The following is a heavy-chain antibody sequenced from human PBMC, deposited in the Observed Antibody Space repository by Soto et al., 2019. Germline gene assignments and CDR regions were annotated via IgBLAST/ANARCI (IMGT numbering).Heavy chain of an antibody. CDR2: IPYDGSNK. CDR1: GFTFRSFC. CDR3: AKDLRLELSNYYYYYYMDV. Sequence: GGSLRLSCATSGFTFRSFCMHWVPPAPGKGLEWVAVIPYDGSNKYYADSVKGRFTISRDNSKNTLYLQMNSLRAEDTAVYYCAKDLRLELSNYYYYYYMDVWGKGTTVTVSS. V-gene: IGHV3-30*18. J-gene: IGHJ6*03. D-gene: IGHD1-7*01.